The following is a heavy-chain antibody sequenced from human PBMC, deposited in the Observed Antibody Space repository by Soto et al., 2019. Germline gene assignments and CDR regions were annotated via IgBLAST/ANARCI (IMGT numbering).Heavy chain of an antibody. CDR3: VKDTYYCDSSGYYIFDY. J-gene: IGHJ4*02. CDR2: ISYDGSNK. D-gene: IGHD3-22*01. Sequence: GSLRLSCAASGLTFSRYGMHWVRQAPGKGLEWAAHISYDGSNKHYAESVKGRFTISRDSSKNTLYLQMNSLRAEDTAVYYCVKDTYYCDSSGYYIFDYWGQGT. V-gene: IGHV3-30*18. CDR1: GLTFSRYG.